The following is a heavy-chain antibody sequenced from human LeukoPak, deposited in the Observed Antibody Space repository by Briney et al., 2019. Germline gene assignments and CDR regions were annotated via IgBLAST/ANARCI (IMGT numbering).Heavy chain of an antibody. CDR1: TSR. J-gene: IGHJ5*01. V-gene: IGHV1-18*01. CDR3: ARDLWNFYDDSGYNRDFDS. D-gene: IGHD3-22*01. CDR2: IGTYGGDT. Sequence: GASVKVSCKATSRISWVRQAPGQGLEWMGWIGTYGGDTYYAQKFQGRITVTTDTSMSTVYMELRNLRSDDTAVYYCARDLWNFYDDSGYNRDFDSWGQGTLVTVSS.